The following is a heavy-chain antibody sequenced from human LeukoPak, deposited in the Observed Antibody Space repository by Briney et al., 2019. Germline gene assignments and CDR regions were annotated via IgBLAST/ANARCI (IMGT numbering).Heavy chain of an antibody. J-gene: IGHJ4*02. CDR1: GFTFTTYT. V-gene: IGHV3-7*01. CDR3: ARESWGVDY. CDR2: IKEDGGER. D-gene: IGHD3-16*01. Sequence: PGGSLRLSCAASGFTFTTYTMTWVRQAPGKGLEWVANIKEDGGERNYVDSVEGRFAISRDNAKNSVYLQMNSLRVEDTAVFYCARESWGVDYWGQGTLVTVSS.